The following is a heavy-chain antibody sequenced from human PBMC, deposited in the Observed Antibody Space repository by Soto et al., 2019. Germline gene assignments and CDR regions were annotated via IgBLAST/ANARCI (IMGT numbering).Heavy chain of an antibody. CDR1: GFTFSSYS. Sequence: GSLRLSCAASGFTFSSYSMNWVRQAPGKELEWVSSISSSSSYIYYADSVKGRFTISRDNAKNSLYLQMNSLRAEDTAVYYCARHPSYRMTSGRDRYYGMDVWGQGTTVDVSS. CDR2: ISSSSSYI. D-gene: IGHD2-15*01. J-gene: IGHJ6*01. CDR3: ARHPSYRMTSGRDRYYGMDV. V-gene: IGHV3-21*01.